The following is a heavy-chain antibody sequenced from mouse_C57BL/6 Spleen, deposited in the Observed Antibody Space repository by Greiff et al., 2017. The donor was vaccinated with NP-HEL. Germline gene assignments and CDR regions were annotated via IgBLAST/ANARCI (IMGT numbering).Heavy chain of an antibody. V-gene: IGHV2-2*01. CDR2: IWSGGST. Sequence: QVQLKQSGPGLVQPSQSLSITCTVSGFSLTSYGVHWVRQSPGKGLEWLGVIWSGGSTDHNAAFISRLSISKDNSKSQVFFKMNSLQADDTAIYYCARMGDGYLYYYAMDYWGQGTSVTVSS. CDR3: ARMGDGYLYYYAMDY. CDR1: GFSLTSYG. J-gene: IGHJ4*01. D-gene: IGHD2-3*01.